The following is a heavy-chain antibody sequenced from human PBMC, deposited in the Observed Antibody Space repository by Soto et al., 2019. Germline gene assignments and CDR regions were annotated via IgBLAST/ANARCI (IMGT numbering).Heavy chain of an antibody. CDR3: VAYSYDSSGHPFEY. J-gene: IGHJ4*02. V-gene: IGHV3-21*01. CDR2: ISSSSAYI. Sequence: GGSLRLSCAASGFTFSRCSMNWVRQAPGKGLEWVASISSSSAYIYYGDSVKGRFTISRDNAKNSLYMQMNSLRAEDTAVYYCVAYSYDSSGHPFEYWGAGTPVTVSS. D-gene: IGHD3-22*01. CDR1: GFTFSRCS.